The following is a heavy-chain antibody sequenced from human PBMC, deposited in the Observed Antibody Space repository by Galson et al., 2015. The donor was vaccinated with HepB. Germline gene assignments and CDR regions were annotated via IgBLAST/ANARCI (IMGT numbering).Heavy chain of an antibody. CDR1: GVTFSNYA. CDR3: AARRGVANLFCYDF. J-gene: IGHJ4*02. CDR2: ISGSGDTT. V-gene: IGHV3-23*01. D-gene: IGHD2-15*01. Sequence: SLRLSCAAPGVTFSNYAMGWVRQAPGKGLEWVSTISGSGDTTYYSDSVKGRFTISRDNSKNTVYLQVDSLRAEDTAIFYYAARRGVANLFCYDFWGQGTLVTVSS.